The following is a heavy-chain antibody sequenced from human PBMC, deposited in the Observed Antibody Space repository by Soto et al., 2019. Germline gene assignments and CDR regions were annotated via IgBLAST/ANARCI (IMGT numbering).Heavy chain of an antibody. CDR1: GDSINSDDYY. Sequence: QVQLKESGPGLVKPSQTLSLSCTVSGDSINSDDYYWSWIRQPPGKGLEWIGHIYYSGSTYYNPSLKSRVNISVDMSKNQFSLNLSSVTAADSAVYYCARAPRRTLRVVAHFDHWGQGTLVTVSS. CDR3: ARAPRRTLRVVAHFDH. J-gene: IGHJ4*02. V-gene: IGHV4-30-4*01. D-gene: IGHD3-22*01. CDR2: IYYSGST.